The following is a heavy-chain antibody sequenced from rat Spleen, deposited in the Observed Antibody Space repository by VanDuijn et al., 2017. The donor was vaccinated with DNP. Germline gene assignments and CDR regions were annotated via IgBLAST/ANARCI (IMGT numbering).Heavy chain of an antibody. Sequence: EVKLVESGGGLVQPGRSLKLSCAASGFNFNDYWMGWVRQTPGKGLEWIGEINKDSRTINYIPSLKDKFTISRDNAQDTLYLQMSKLGSEDTAIYYCARGRLYPHYAMDAWGQGTSVTVSS. D-gene: IGHD1-2*01. J-gene: IGHJ4*01. CDR2: INKDSRTI. V-gene: IGHV4-2*01. CDR1: GFNFNDYW. CDR3: ARGRLYPHYAMDA.